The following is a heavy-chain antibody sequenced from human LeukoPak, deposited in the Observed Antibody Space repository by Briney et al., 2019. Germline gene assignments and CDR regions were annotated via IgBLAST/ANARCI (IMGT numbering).Heavy chain of an antibody. J-gene: IGHJ6*03. CDR1: GLTFSISG. CDR2: IRDDGSSE. Sequence: GGSLRLSCTVSGLTFSISGMHWVRQAPGKGLEWVTFIRDDGSSEHYADSVKGRFTVSRDHSKNTVYLQMNSLTLGDTAVYYCAKLVDYCEGRTCFTTYYYTDIWGKGTTVTVSS. V-gene: IGHV3-30*02. CDR3: AKLVDYCEGRTCFTTYYYTDI. D-gene: IGHD4/OR15-4a*01.